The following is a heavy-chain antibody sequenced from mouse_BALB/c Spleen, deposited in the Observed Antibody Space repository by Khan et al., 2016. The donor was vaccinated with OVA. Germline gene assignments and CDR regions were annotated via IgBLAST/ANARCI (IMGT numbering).Heavy chain of an antibody. CDR2: INTYTGEP. V-gene: IGHV9-3-1*01. Sequence: QIQLVQSGPELKKPGETVKISCKASGYTFTNFGMNWVKQAPGKGLEWMGWINTYTGEPTYADDFKGRFAFSLETSASTAYLLINNLKNEDTATYFCARPPYCTYTRAYWGQGTSVTVSS. J-gene: IGHJ4*01. D-gene: IGHD2-10*01. CDR3: ARPPYCTYTRAY. CDR1: GYTFTNFG.